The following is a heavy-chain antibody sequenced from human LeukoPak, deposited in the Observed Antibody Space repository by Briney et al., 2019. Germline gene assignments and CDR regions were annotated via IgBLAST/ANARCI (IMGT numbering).Heavy chain of an antibody. J-gene: IGHJ4*02. CDR2: ISGSGGST. CDR1: GFTFSSYA. D-gene: IGHD5-18*01. CDR3: AKVGYSYGFNYFDY. V-gene: IGHV3-23*01. Sequence: GGSLRLSCAASGFTFSSYAMSWVRQAPGKGLEWVSAISGSGGSTYYADSVKGRFTISRDNSKNALYLQMNSLRAEDTAVYYCAKVGYSYGFNYFDYWGQGTLVTVSS.